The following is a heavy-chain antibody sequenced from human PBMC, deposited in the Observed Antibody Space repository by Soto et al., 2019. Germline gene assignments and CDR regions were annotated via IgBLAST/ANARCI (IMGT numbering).Heavy chain of an antibody. Sequence: SETLSLTCTVSGGSISSGDYYWSWIRQPPGKGLEWIGKIYYSGSTYYNPTLKSRLIISVDTSKSQFSLKLSSVTAADTAVYYCARQYGSGSHYYWYFDLWGRGTLVTVSS. CDR3: ARQYGSGSHYYWYFDL. V-gene: IGHV4-39*01. CDR2: IYYSGST. D-gene: IGHD3-10*01. J-gene: IGHJ2*01. CDR1: GGSISSGDYY.